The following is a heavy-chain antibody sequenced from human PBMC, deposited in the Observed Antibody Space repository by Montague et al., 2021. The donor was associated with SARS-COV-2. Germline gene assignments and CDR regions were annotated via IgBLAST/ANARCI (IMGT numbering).Heavy chain of an antibody. V-gene: IGHV4-38-2*02. CDR1: GFSISSGYY. D-gene: IGHD3-3*01. J-gene: IGHJ4*02. CDR3: ARSGVGIFDFSYFDS. CDR2: RYQNGAT. Sequence: SETLSLTCSVSGFSISSGYYWGWIRQTPGKGLEWIGSRYQNGATXYSPSLKRPVTILLDTSKNQFSLSLTSVTAADTAVFYCARSGVGIFDFSYFDSWGQGSLVIVSS.